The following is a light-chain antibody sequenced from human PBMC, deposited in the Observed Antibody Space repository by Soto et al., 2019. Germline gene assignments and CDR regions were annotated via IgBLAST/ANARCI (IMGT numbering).Light chain of an antibody. CDR2: DAS. CDR3: LQVANFPRT. J-gene: IGKJ1*01. CDR1: QSITTW. V-gene: IGKV1-5*01. Sequence: DIQMTQSPSTLSASVGDRVTITCRASQSITTWLVWYQQKPGKAPKLLIYDASKLEIGVPSRFSGSGSGTEFTLTITSLDPDDFATYYCLQVANFPRTFGQGTTVDLK.